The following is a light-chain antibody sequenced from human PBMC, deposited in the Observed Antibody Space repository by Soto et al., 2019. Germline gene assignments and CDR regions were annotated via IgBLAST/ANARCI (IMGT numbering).Light chain of an antibody. J-gene: IGKJ1*01. CDR2: DTS. Sequence: EIVLTQSPATLSLSTGKRATLSCRASQSVSSYLAWYQQTPGKAPRLIIYDTSNRATGVPARFSGSGSGPDFTLTISSLQPEDFATYYCQQSYSSPPTFGQGTKVDIK. CDR1: QSVSSY. V-gene: IGKV3-11*01. CDR3: QQSYSSPPT.